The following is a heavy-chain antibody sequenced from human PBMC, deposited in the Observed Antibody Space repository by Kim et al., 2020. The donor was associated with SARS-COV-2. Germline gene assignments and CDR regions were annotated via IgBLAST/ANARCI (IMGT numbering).Heavy chain of an antibody. V-gene: IGHV4-39*01. Sequence: SETLSLTCTVSGGSITSYSFYWGWIRQPPGKGLEWIGSIYYSGSAYSNPSLNSRVTISVDTSKNQFSLKLTPVTAADTAVYYCARNAGGKQWLVLGVRGFDSWGQGTLVTVSS. D-gene: IGHD6-19*01. CDR3: ARNAGGKQWLVLGVRGFDS. J-gene: IGHJ5*01. CDR1: GGSITSYSFY. CDR2: IYYSGSA.